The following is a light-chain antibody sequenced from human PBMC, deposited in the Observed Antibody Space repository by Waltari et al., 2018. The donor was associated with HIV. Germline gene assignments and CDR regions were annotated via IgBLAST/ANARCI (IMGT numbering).Light chain of an antibody. CDR3: QVWDSITNHPI. V-gene: IGLV3-21*01. J-gene: IGLJ2*01. CDR2: YDN. CDR1: NIGALS. Sequence: SYVLTQPPSVSVAPGQTASIACGRDNIGALSVHWYQQKPGQAPLVVIYYDNERPPGIPERFSGSNSGNTATLTITRVEAGDEADYHCQVWDSITNHPIFGGGTKLTVL.